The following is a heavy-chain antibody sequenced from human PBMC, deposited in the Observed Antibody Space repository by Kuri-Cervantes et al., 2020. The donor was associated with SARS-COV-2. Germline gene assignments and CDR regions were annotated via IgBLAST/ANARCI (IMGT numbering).Heavy chain of an antibody. D-gene: IGHD6-13*01. J-gene: IGHJ5*02. Sequence: SETLSLTCTVSGGSISSSSYYWGWIRHPPGKGLEWIGSIYYSGSTYYNPSLKSRVTISVDTSKNQFSLKLSSVTAADTAVYYCARAGYSSSWNRGWFDPWGQGTLVTVSS. CDR1: GGSISSSSYY. V-gene: IGHV4-39*01. CDR2: IYYSGST. CDR3: ARAGYSSSWNRGWFDP.